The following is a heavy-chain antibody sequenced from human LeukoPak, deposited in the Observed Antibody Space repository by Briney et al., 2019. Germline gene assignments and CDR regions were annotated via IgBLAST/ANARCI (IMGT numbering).Heavy chain of an antibody. Sequence: GGSLRLSCAASGFTFSSYAVSWVRQAPGKGLEWVSAISGSGGGTYYADSVKGRFTISRDNSRNTLYLQMNSLSTEDTAVYYCAKTTTGYSSGRYPGWPVDYWGQGTLVTVSS. V-gene: IGHV3-23*01. D-gene: IGHD6-19*01. J-gene: IGHJ4*02. CDR2: ISGSGGGT. CDR1: GFTFSSYA. CDR3: AKTTTGYSSGRYPGWPVDY.